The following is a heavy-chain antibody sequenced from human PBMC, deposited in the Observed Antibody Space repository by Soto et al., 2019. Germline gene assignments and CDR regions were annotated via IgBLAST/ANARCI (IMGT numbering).Heavy chain of an antibody. CDR1: GYSFTSYW. CDR2: IYPGDSDT. Sequence: PGASLKISCKGSGYSFTSYWIGWVRQMHGKGLEWMGIIYPGDSDTRYSPSFQGQVTISADKSISTAYLQWSSLKASDTAMYYCAGGGVRGVITRTRDYYGMDVWGQGTTVTVS. V-gene: IGHV5-51*01. D-gene: IGHD3-10*01. J-gene: IGHJ6*02. CDR3: AGGGVRGVITRTRDYYGMDV.